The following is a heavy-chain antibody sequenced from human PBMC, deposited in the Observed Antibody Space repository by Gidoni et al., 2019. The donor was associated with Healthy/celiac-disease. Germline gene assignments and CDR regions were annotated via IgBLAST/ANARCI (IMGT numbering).Heavy chain of an antibody. Sequence: AASGFTFSSYAMSWVRQAPGKGLEWVSAISGSGGSTYYADSVKGRFTISRDNSKNTLYLQMNSLRAEDTAVYYCAASRGDIVVVVAATGYFDYWGQGTLVTVSS. CDR1: GFTFSSYA. CDR2: ISGSGGST. D-gene: IGHD2-15*01. J-gene: IGHJ4*02. V-gene: IGHV3-23*01. CDR3: AASRGDIVVVVAATGYFDY.